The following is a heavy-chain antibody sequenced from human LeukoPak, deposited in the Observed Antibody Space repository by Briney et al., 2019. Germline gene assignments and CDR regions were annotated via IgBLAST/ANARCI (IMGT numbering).Heavy chain of an antibody. D-gene: IGHD3-3*01. CDR3: AKTGSSGDYDFWSGYYTSFDY. CDR1: GFTFSRYA. V-gene: IGHV3-23*01. Sequence: GGSLRLSCAASGFTFSRYAMSWVRQAPGKGLEWVSAISGSGGSTYYADSVKGRFTISRDNSKNTLYLQMNSLRAEDTAVYYCAKTGSSGDYDFWSGYYTSFDYWGQGTLVTVSS. CDR2: ISGSGGST. J-gene: IGHJ4*02.